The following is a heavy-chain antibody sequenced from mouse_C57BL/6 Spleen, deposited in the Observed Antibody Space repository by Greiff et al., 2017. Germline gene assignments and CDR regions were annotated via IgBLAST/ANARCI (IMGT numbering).Heavy chain of an antibody. CDR2: IDPSDSYT. Sequence: QVQLQQSGAELVRPGTSVKLSCKASGYTFTSYWMHWVKQRPGQGLEWIGVIDPSDSYTNYNQKFKGKATLTVDTSSSTAYMQLSSLTSEDSAVYYCARTVVAPYYAMDYWGQGTSVTVSS. J-gene: IGHJ4*01. V-gene: IGHV1-59*01. CDR1: GYTFTSYW. CDR3: ARTVVAPYYAMDY. D-gene: IGHD1-1*01.